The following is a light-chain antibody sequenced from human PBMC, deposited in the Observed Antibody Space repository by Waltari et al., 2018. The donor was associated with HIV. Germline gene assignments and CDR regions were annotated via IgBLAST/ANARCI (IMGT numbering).Light chain of an antibody. Sequence: QSVLTQPPSASGTPGPRVTISCSGSSSNLGNDNVYWYQQLPGTAPKLLIYKNYQRPSGVPDRFAGSKSGTSASLAISGLRSEDEADYYCVGWDASLSAYVFGTGTKVTIL. CDR1: SSNLGNDN. CDR2: KNY. CDR3: VGWDASLSAYV. J-gene: IGLJ1*01. V-gene: IGLV1-47*01.